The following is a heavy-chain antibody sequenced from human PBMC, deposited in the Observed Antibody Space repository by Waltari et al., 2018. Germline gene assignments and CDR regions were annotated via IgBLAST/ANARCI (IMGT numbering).Heavy chain of an antibody. J-gene: IGHJ6*02. Sequence: QVQLVQSGAEVKKPGASVKVSCKASGYTFTGYYMHWVRQAPGQGLEWMGRINPNSGGTNYAQKFQGRVTMTRDTSISTAYMELSRLRSDDTAVYYCARGGLWFRESPSYGMDVWGQGTTVTVSS. D-gene: IGHD3-10*01. V-gene: IGHV1-2*06. CDR1: GYTFTGYY. CDR2: INPNSGGT. CDR3: ARGGLWFRESPSYGMDV.